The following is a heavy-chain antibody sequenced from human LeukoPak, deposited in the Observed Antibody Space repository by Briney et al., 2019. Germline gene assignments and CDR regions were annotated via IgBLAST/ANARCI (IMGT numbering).Heavy chain of an antibody. V-gene: IGHV3-48*01. CDR1: GFTFSSYS. Sequence: PGGSLRLSCAASGFTFSSYSMTWVRQAPGKGLEWLSYISSSSTTIYYADSVKGRFTISRDNAKNSLYLQMNSLRAEDTALYYCARDEYYDSSGYTCWGQGTLVTVSS. D-gene: IGHD3-22*01. CDR3: ARDEYYDSSGYTC. CDR2: ISSSSTTI. J-gene: IGHJ4*02.